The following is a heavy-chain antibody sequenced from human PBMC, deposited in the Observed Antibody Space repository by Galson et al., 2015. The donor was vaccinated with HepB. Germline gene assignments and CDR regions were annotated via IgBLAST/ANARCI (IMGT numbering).Heavy chain of an antibody. V-gene: IGHV3-30*18. CDR2: LSYDGRTK. CDR1: GFSFSSNG. J-gene: IGHJ4*02. Sequence: SLRLSCAASGFSFSSNGMHWVRQAPGKGLEWVAVLSYDGRTKYYADSVKGRFTISRDNSKNTLYLQMNSLRAEDTAVYYCAKDMQQQVAVVPPGPDYWGQGTLVTVSS. D-gene: IGHD6-13*01. CDR3: AKDMQQQVAVVPPGPDY.